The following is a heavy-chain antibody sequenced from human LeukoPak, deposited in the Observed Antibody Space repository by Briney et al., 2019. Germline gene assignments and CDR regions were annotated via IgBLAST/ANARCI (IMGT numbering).Heavy chain of an antibody. D-gene: IGHD6-19*01. J-gene: IGHJ5*01. CDR2: MNPNSGIT. CDR3: ARESGWTDNWLDS. CDR1: GYTFTTHD. Sequence: ALVKASCKAAGYTFTTHDINGVRQAPGERLEWLGGMNPNSGITGYAQKFQGRVNMTRDTSRSTVYMQLGSLIHDDTAVYYCARESGWTDNWLDSWGQGTLVTVSS. V-gene: IGHV1-8*01.